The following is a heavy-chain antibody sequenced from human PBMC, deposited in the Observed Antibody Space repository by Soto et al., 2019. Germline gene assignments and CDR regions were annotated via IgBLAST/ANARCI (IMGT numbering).Heavy chain of an antibody. V-gene: IGHV4-30-4*01. CDR2: IYYSGST. CDR3: ARVWVTTVTTFDY. CDR1: GGSISSGDYY. D-gene: IGHD4-17*01. Sequence: SETLSLTCTVSGGSISSGDYYWSWIRQPPGKGLEWIGYIYYSGSTYYNPSLKSRVTISVDTSKNQFSLKLSSVTAADTAVYYCARVWVTTVTTFDYWGQGTLVTVSS. J-gene: IGHJ4*02.